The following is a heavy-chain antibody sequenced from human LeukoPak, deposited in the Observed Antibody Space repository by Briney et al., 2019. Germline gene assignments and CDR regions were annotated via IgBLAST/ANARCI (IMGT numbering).Heavy chain of an antibody. CDR2: INHSGST. CDR3: ARSVLSSSSGLANSDY. CDR1: GGSFSGYY. Sequence: PSETLSLTCAVYGGSFSGYYWSWIRQPPGKGLEWIGEINHSGSTNYNPSLKSRVTISVDTSKNQFSLKLSSVTAADTAVYYCARSVLSSSSGLANSDYWGQGTLVTVSS. D-gene: IGHD6-13*01. J-gene: IGHJ4*02. V-gene: IGHV4-34*01.